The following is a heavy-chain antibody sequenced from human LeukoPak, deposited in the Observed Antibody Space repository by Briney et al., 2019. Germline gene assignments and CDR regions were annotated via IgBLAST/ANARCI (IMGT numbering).Heavy chain of an antibody. J-gene: IGHJ1*01. CDR2: IYYSGST. V-gene: IGHV4-31*03. CDR1: GGSISSGGYY. D-gene: IGHD2-15*01. CDR3: ALGYCGGGSCYAREYFQH. Sequence: PSATLSLTCTVSGGSISSGGYYWTWLRQHPGKGLEWFRYIYYSGSTYYNPALKSRVTISVDTSKNQFSLRLSSVTAADTAVYYCALGYCGGGSCYAREYFQHWGQGTLVTVSS.